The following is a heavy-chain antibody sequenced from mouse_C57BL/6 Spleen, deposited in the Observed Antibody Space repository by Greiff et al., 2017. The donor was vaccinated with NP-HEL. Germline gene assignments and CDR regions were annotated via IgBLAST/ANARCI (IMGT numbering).Heavy chain of an antibody. D-gene: IGHD1-1*01. Sequence: VQVVESGAELVKPGASVKMSCKASGYTFTTYPIEWMKQNHGKSLEWIGNFHPYNDDTKYNEKFKGKATLTVEKSSSTVYLELSRLTSDDSAVYYCARRGYYGSSHTPFAYWGQGTLVTVSA. CDR2: FHPYNDDT. CDR1: GYTFTTYP. CDR3: ARRGYYGSSHTPFAY. V-gene: IGHV1-47*01. J-gene: IGHJ3*01.